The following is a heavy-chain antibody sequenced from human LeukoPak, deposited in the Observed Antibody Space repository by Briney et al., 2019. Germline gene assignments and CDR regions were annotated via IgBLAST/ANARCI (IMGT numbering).Heavy chain of an antibody. J-gene: IGHJ4*02. V-gene: IGHV3-11*04. CDR1: GFNFSDFY. CDR3: TRRPYSSSWYYFDY. CDR2: ISSSGSML. Sequence: GGSLRHSCTVSGFNFSDFYMSWVRQAPGKGLEWVSYISSSGSMLHYADSVEGRFTISRDNGKSSLYLQMSSLRVEDTAVYYCTRRPYSSSWYYFDYWGQGTLVTVSS. D-gene: IGHD6-13*01.